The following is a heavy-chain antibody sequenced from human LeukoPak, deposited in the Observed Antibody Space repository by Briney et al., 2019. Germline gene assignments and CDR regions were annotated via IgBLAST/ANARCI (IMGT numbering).Heavy chain of an antibody. Sequence: GGSLRLSCAASGFTFDTHAMSWVRQAPGKGLEWVSGINGNGASTYYSDSVKGRFTISRDNSKNTLYLQMSTLRAEDTAVYYCAKDRGYSYYYLDYWGQGTLVTVSS. D-gene: IGHD5-18*01. CDR3: AKDRGYSYYYLDY. CDR1: GFTFDTHA. V-gene: IGHV3-23*01. J-gene: IGHJ4*02. CDR2: INGNGAST.